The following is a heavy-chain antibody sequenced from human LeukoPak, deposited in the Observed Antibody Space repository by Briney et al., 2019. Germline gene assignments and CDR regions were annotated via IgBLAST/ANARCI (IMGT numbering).Heavy chain of an antibody. V-gene: IGHV4-59*08. CDR3: ASSGYSYGRDYFDY. D-gene: IGHD5-18*01. Sequence: SETLSLICTVSGGSISSYYWSWIRQPPGKGLAWIGYIYYSGSTNYNPSLKSRVTISVDTSKNQCSLKLSSVSAADTAVYYCASSGYSYGRDYFDYWGQGTLVTVSS. J-gene: IGHJ4*02. CDR2: IYYSGST. CDR1: GGSISSYY.